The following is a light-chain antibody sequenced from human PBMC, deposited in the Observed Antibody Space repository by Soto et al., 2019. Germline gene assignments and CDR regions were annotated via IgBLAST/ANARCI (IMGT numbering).Light chain of an antibody. J-gene: IGLJ2*01. Sequence: QSALTQTASVSGSPGQSITISCTGTSSDVGGYNFVSWYQQHPGKAPKLIIHEVTNRPSGVSGRFSGSKSGNTAFLTISGLQAEDEADYYCCSYAGSYPVVFGGGTKLTVL. CDR3: CSYAGSYPVV. CDR1: SSDVGGYNF. V-gene: IGLV2-14*03. CDR2: EVT.